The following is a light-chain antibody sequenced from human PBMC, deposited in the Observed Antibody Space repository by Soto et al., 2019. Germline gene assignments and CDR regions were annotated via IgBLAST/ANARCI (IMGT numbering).Light chain of an antibody. CDR3: QQRSNWPIT. CDR1: QTGSSKY. J-gene: IGKJ5*01. V-gene: IGKV3D-20*02. CDR2: GTS. Sequence: EIVLTQSPCTLSLSPGERATLSCRASQTGSSKYLAWYKQKPGQAPRLLIYGTSTRATGVPERFSGSGSGTDFTLTINRLEPEDFEVYYCQQRSNWPITFGQGTRLEIK.